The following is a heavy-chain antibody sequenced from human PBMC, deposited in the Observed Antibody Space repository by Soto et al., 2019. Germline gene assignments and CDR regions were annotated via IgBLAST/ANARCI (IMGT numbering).Heavy chain of an antibody. D-gene: IGHD2-15*01. J-gene: IGHJ6*02. CDR1: GGTFSSYT. V-gene: IGHV1-69*02. CDR2: IIPILGIA. Sequence: QVQLVQSGAEVKKPGSSVKVSCKASGGTFSSYTISWVRQAPGQGLEWMGRIIPILGIANYAQKFQGRVTITADKSTSTAYMELSSLRSEDTAVYYCARGVVVAATSNYYGMDVWGQGTTVTVSS. CDR3: ARGVVVAATSNYYGMDV.